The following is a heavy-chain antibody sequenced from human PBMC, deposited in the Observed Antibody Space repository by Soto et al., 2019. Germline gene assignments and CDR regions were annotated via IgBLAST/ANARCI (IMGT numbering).Heavy chain of an antibody. CDR1: GGSISSYY. CDR2: IYYSGST. Sequence: PSETLSLTCTVSGGSISSYYWSWIRQPPGKGLEWIGYIYYSGSTNYNPSLKSRVTISVDTSKNQFSLKLSSVTAADTAVYYCARGGVVVVAAMGAFGIWGQGTMVTLAS. D-gene: IGHD2-15*01. CDR3: ARGGVVVVAAMGAFGI. J-gene: IGHJ3*02. V-gene: IGHV4-59*08.